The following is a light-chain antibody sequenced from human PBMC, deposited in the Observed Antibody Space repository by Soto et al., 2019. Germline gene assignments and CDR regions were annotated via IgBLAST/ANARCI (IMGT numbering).Light chain of an antibody. CDR3: QQYGGSPPET. V-gene: IGKV3-20*01. Sequence: ESVLTQSPGTLSLSPGERATLSCRASQSVTSNYLAWYQQRPGQAPRLLIYAASSRDTGIPDRFSGSGSGTDFTLTISRLAPVDFAVYYCQQYGGSPPETLGQGTKVEI. CDR1: QSVTSNY. J-gene: IGKJ1*01. CDR2: AAS.